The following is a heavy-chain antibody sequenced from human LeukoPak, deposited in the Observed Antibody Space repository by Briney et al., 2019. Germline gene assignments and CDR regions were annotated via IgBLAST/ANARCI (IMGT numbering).Heavy chain of an antibody. V-gene: IGHV3-21*01. CDR3: ASTSGSYYPYYFDY. CDR2: ISSSSSYI. CDR1: GFTFSTYS. Sequence: GGSLRLSCAASGFTFSTYSMNWVRQAPGKGLEWVSSISSSSSYIYYADSMKGRFTISRDDAKNSLYLQMNSLRAEDTAVYYCASTSGSYYPYYFDYWGQGTLVTVS. J-gene: IGHJ4*02. D-gene: IGHD1-26*01.